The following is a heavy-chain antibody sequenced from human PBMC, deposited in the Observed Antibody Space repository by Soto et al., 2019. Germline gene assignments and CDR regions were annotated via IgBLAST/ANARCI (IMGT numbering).Heavy chain of an antibody. Sequence: SETLSLTCTVSGGSISSGDYYWSWIRQPPGKGLEWIGYIYYSGSTYYNPSLKSRVTISVDTSKNQFSLKLSSVTAADTAVYYCARGPSYCISTSCFYYYYYGMDVWGQGTTVTVS. CDR3: ARGPSYCISTSCFYYYYYGMDV. CDR1: GGSISSGDYY. V-gene: IGHV4-30-4*01. J-gene: IGHJ6*02. CDR2: IYYSGST. D-gene: IGHD2-2*01.